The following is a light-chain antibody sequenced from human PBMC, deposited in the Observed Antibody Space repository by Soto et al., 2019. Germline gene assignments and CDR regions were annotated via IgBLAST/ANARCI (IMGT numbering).Light chain of an antibody. V-gene: IGKV3-20*01. CDR2: GAS. J-gene: IGKJ1*01. CDR3: QQFASSPRT. Sequence: EIVLTQSPGTLSLSPVERATLFCMASQSVATSQLAWYQQKPGQAPRLLIGASSRATGVPDRFIASGSGTDFTLTISRLEPEDFAVYYCQQFASSPRTFGRGTKVDIK. CDR1: QSVATSQ.